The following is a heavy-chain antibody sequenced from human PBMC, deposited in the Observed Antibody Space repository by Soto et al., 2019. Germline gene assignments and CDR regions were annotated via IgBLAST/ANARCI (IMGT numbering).Heavy chain of an antibody. CDR2: IMPIFRTP. CDR1: GGTFRNSA. J-gene: IGHJ6*02. D-gene: IGHD1-1*01. Sequence: QVQLEQSGAEVKKPGSSVKLSCKASGGTFRNSAISWVRQAPGQGLEWMGGIMPIFRTPDYAQKFQGRVTITADESTNTAYMELSGLRSDETAVYYCARDNDRPQLGGNYYYILDVWGHGTTVTVSS. V-gene: IGHV1-69*12. CDR3: ARDNDRPQLGGNYYYILDV.